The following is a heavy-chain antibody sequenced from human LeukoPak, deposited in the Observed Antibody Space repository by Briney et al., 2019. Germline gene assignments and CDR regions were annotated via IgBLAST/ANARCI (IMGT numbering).Heavy chain of an antibody. CDR1: GFTVNTNY. V-gene: IGHV3-66*01. CDR3: PRDPHYTGSGRYFDL. Sequence: GGSLRLSCAASGFTVNTNYMSWVRQAPGKGLEWVSVIYSGGTISYSDSVRGRFTISRDDSKNTMNLQMKSLRAEDTAVDYCPRDPHYTGSGRYFDLWGRGTLVTVSS. J-gene: IGHJ2*01. CDR2: IYSGGTI. D-gene: IGHD3-10*01.